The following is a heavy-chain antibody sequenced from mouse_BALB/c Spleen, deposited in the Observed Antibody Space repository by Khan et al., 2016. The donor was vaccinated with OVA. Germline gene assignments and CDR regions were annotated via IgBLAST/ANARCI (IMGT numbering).Heavy chain of an antibody. CDR3: ARMGLRWDFDY. Sequence: VQLQQSGAELAKPGASVKMSCKASGYTFINYWILWVKQRPGQGLEWIGYINPSTGYTEYNQNFKDKATLTADKSSSTAYMQLSILTSEDSAGSYCARMGLRWDFDYWGQGTTLTVSS. J-gene: IGHJ2*01. D-gene: IGHD1-1*01. V-gene: IGHV1-7*01. CDR2: INPSTGYT. CDR1: GYTFINYW.